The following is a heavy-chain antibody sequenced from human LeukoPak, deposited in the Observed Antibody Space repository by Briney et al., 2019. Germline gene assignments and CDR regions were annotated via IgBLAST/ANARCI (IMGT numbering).Heavy chain of an antibody. V-gene: IGHV4-38-2*02. CDR3: ARATPFDY. Sequence: SETLSLTCTVSGYSISSGYCWGWIRQPPGKGLEWIGSIYHSGSTYYNPSLKSRVTISVDTSKNQFSLKLSSVTAADTAVYYCARATPFDYWGQGTLVTVSS. J-gene: IGHJ4*02. CDR1: GYSISSGYC. CDR2: IYHSGST.